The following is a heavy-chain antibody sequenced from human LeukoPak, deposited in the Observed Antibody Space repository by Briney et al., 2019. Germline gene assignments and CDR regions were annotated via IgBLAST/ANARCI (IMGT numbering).Heavy chain of an antibody. Sequence: PLGSLRLSCAASGFTFRTYWMHWVRQAPGKGLVWVSRINSDGSSASYADSVKGRFTISRDNAKNTLYLQMNSLGAEDTAVYYCARGMDYGGNFFDYWGQGTVVTVPS. V-gene: IGHV3-74*01. CDR2: INSDGSSA. D-gene: IGHD4-23*01. CDR1: GFTFRTYW. J-gene: IGHJ4*02. CDR3: ARGMDYGGNFFDY.